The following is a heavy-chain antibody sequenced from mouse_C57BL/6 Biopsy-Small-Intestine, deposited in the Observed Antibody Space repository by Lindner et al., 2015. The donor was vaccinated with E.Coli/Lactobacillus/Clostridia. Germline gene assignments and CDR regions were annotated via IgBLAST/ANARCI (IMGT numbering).Heavy chain of an antibody. Sequence: SVKVSCKASGYTFTNYGVSWVRQAPGQGLEWMGWISAYNGNTNYAQKLQGRVTMTTDTSTSTVYMELRTLRSDDTAVYYCARDGHRWDFDSWGRGTLVTVSA. CDR2: ISAYNGNT. CDR1: GYTFTNYG. V-gene: IGHV1-79*01. CDR3: ARDGHRWDFDS. D-gene: IGHD4-1*01. J-gene: IGHJ3*01.